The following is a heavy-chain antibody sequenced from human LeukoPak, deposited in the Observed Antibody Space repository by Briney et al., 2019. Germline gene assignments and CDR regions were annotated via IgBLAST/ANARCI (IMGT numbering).Heavy chain of an antibody. J-gene: IGHJ5*02. D-gene: IGHD7-27*01. CDR1: GYSFTNYD. Sequence: ASVKVSCKASGYSFTNYDINWVRQAAGQGLEWMGWVNPNNGDAGFSQKFQGRVTLTSNTSLTTAYMELTSLTSEDTAVYCCARGLGTYWGKDFLNWFDPWGQGTLVTVSS. V-gene: IGHV1-8*02. CDR3: ARGLGTYWGKDFLNWFDP. CDR2: VNPNNGDA.